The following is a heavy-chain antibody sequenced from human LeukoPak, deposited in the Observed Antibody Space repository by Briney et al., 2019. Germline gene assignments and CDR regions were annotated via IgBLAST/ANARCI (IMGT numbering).Heavy chain of an antibody. CDR2: IYHSGGT. J-gene: IGHJ4*02. CDR3: AGFTPAVDY. V-gene: IGHV4-38-2*01. D-gene: IGHD3-10*01. CDR1: GYSISSGHY. Sequence: PSETLSLTCAVSGYSISSGHYWGWIRQPPGKGLEWIGSIYHSGGTYYNPSLKSRVTISVDTSKNQFSLKMKSVTAADTAVYYCAGFTPAVDYCSQGTLVTVSS.